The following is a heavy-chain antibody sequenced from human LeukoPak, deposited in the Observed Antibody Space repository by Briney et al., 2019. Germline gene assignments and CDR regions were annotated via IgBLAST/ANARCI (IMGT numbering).Heavy chain of an antibody. J-gene: IGHJ6*03. D-gene: IGHD6-13*01. CDR2: ISAYDGNT. CDR3: ARDTGSYSSSYYYYYYYYMDV. Sequence: ASVKVTCKASGDTFTSYALNWVRQPPGQGLEGMGWISAYDGNTNYAQKLQGRVTMTTDTSTSTAYMELRSLRSDDTAVYYCARDTGSYSSSYYYYYYYYMDVWGKGTTVTISS. CDR1: GDTFTSYA. V-gene: IGHV1-18*01.